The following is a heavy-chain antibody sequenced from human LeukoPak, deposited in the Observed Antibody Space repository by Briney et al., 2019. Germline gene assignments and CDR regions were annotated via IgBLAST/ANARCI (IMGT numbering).Heavy chain of an antibody. V-gene: IGHV1-2*02. CDR3: ARGICSGGSCYHSYFDY. CDR2: INPNSGGT. CDR1: GYTFTGYY. J-gene: IGHJ4*02. Sequence: ASVKVSCKTSGYTFTGYYMHWVRQAPGQGLEWMGWINPNSGGTFYSQKFQGRVTMTRDTSINTAYMELSRLRSDETAVYYCARGICSGGSCYHSYFDYWGQGTLVTVSS. D-gene: IGHD2-15*01.